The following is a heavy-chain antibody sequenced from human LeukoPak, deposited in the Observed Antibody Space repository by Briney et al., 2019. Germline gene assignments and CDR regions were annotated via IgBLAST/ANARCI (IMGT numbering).Heavy chain of an antibody. J-gene: IGHJ4*02. CDR3: AWGYYDILTGYFDFDY. Sequence: ASVKVSCKASGYTFTGYYMHWVRQAPGQGLEWMGWINPNSGGTNYAQKFQGRVTMTRDTSISTVYMELSRLRSDDTAVYYCAWGYYDILTGYFDFDYWGQGTLVTVSS. CDR2: INPNSGGT. V-gene: IGHV1-2*02. CDR1: GYTFTGYY. D-gene: IGHD3-9*01.